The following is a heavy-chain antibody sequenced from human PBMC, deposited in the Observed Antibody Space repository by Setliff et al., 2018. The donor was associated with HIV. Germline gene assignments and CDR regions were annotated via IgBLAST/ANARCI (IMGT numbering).Heavy chain of an antibody. CDR1: GGSISTGGYY. Sequence: SETLSLTCTVSGGSISTGGYYWGWIRQPPGKGLEWIGSIYYSGSTYYNPSLKSRVTISVDTSKNQFSLKLSSVTAADTAVYHCARRVVLSYGYYFDYWGQGTLVTVSS. CDR3: ARRVVLSYGYYFDY. J-gene: IGHJ4*02. D-gene: IGHD2-15*01. CDR2: IYYSGST. V-gene: IGHV4-39*01.